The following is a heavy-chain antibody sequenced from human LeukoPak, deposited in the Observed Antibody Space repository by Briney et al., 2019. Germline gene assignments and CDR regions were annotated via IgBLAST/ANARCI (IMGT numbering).Heavy chain of an antibody. CDR1: GGSISSYY. Sequence: SETLSLTCTVSGGSISSYYWSWIRQPPGKGLEWIGYIYYSGSTNCNPSLKSRVTISVDTSKNQFSLKLSSVTAADTAVYYCARLGYYYGSGTITDYWGQGTLVTVSS. CDR3: ARLGYYYGSGTITDY. V-gene: IGHV4-59*08. J-gene: IGHJ4*02. D-gene: IGHD3-10*01. CDR2: IYYSGST.